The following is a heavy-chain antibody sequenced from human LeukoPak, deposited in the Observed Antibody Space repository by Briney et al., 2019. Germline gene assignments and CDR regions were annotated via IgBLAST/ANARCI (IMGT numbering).Heavy chain of an antibody. D-gene: IGHD3-9*01. CDR1: GYTFTSYD. CDR3: AREHHDILTGSLDP. V-gene: IGHV1-8*01. Sequence: ASVKVSCKASGYTFTSYDINWVRQATGQGLEWMGWMNPNSGNTGYAQKFQGRVTVTRNTSISTAYMELSSLRSEDTAVYYCAREHHDILTGSLDPWGQGTLVTVSS. CDR2: MNPNSGNT. J-gene: IGHJ5*02.